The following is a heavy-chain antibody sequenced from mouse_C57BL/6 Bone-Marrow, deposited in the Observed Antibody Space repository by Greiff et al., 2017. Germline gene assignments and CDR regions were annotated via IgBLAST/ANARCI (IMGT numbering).Heavy chain of an antibody. V-gene: IGHV5-9-1*02. CDR2: ISSGGDYI. D-gene: IGHD2-4*01. Sequence: EVKVVESGEGLVKPGGSLKLSCAASGFTFSSYAMSWVRQTPEKRLEWVAYISSGGDYIYYADTVKGRFTISSDNARNTLYLQMSSLKSEDTAMYYCTRGGDYGAFAYWGQGTLVTVSA. J-gene: IGHJ3*01. CDR1: GFTFSSYA. CDR3: TRGGDYGAFAY.